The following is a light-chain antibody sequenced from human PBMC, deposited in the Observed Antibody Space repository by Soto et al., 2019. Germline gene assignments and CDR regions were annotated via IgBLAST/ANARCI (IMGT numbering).Light chain of an antibody. CDR3: QQYGSSPDT. Sequence: EIVLTQSPATLSLSPGERATLSCRASQSVSSYLAWYQQKLGQAPRLLIYDASNRATGIPARFSGSGSGAEFTLTISSLQSEDFAVYYCQQYGSSPDTFGQGTLLEIK. CDR2: DAS. V-gene: IGKV3-11*01. CDR1: QSVSSY. J-gene: IGKJ5*01.